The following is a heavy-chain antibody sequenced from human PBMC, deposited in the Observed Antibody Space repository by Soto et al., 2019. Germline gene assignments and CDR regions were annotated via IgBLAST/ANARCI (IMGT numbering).Heavy chain of an antibody. D-gene: IGHD2-21*02. CDR3: ARLGDPHIDY. Sequence: SETLSLTCTVSGGSISSYYWSWIRQPPGKGLEWIGYIYYSVSTNYNPSLKSRVTISVDTSKNQFSLKLSSVTAADTAVYYCARLGDPHIDYWGQGTLVTVSS. V-gene: IGHV4-59*08. CDR2: IYYSVST. CDR1: GGSISSYY. J-gene: IGHJ4*02.